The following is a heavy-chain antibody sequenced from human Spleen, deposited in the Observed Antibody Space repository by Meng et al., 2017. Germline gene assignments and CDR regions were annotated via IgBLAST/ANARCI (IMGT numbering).Heavy chain of an antibody. CDR1: GGSFSDYY. V-gene: IGHV4-34*01. CDR3: ARGPTTMAHDFDY. D-gene: IGHD4-11*01. J-gene: IGHJ4*02. Sequence: QVQHPQWGAGLLKPSETLSLTCVVSGGSFSDYYWSWIRQPPGKGLEWIGEINHSGSTNYNPSLESRATISVDTSQNNLSLKLSSVTAADSAVYYCARGPTTMAHDFDYWGQGTLVTVSS. CDR2: INHSGST.